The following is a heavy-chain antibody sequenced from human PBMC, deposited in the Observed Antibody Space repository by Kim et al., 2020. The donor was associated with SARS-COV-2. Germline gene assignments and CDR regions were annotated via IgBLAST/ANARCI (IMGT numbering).Heavy chain of an antibody. CDR3: ARDPPRFLEWLRDYYYGMDV. CDR2: ISSSSSTI. V-gene: IGHV3-48*02. D-gene: IGHD3-3*01. J-gene: IGHJ6*02. Sequence: GGSLRLSCAASGFTFSSYSMNWVRQAPGKGLEWVSYISSSSSTIYYADSVKGRFTISRDNAKNSLYLQMNSLRDEDTAVYYCARDPPRFLEWLRDYYYGMDVLGQGTTVTVSS. CDR1: GFTFSSYS.